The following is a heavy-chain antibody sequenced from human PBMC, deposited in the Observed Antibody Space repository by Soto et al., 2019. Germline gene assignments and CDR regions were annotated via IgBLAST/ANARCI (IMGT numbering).Heavy chain of an antibody. CDR3: AKAVDIVAKMEDAFDI. CDR2: ISYDGSNK. CDR1: GFTFSSYG. D-gene: IGHD5-12*01. V-gene: IGHV3-30*18. Sequence: QVQLVESGGGVVQPGRSLRLSCAASGFTFSSYGMHWVRQAPGKGLEWVAVISYDGSNKYYADSVKGRFTISRDNSKNXLYLQMNSLRAEDTAVYYCAKAVDIVAKMEDAFDIWGQGTMVTVSS. J-gene: IGHJ3*02.